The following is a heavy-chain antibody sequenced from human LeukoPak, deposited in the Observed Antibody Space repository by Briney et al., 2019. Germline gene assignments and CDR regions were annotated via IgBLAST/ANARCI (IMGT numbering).Heavy chain of an antibody. CDR3: ARGPLTDV. D-gene: IGHD3-9*01. CDR1: GGSISGYY. J-gene: IGHJ6*02. Sequence: SETLSLTCTVSGGSISGYYWSWIRQPPGKGLEWIGYIHYSGSTNYNPSLKSRVTISVDTSKNQFSLKLSSVTAADTAVYYCARGPLTDVWGQGTTVTVSS. V-gene: IGHV4-59*12. CDR2: IHYSGST.